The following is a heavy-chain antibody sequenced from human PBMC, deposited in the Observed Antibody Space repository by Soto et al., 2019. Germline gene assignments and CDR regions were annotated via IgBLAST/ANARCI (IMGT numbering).Heavy chain of an antibody. V-gene: IGHV3-30-3*01. J-gene: IGHJ4*02. Sequence: QVQLVESGGGVVQPGRSLRLSCAASGFTFSSYAMHWVRQAPGKGLEWVAVISYDGSNKYYADSVKGRFTISRDNSKNTLYLQMNSRRAEDTAVYYCSRGPIDDILTGCDYWGQGTLVTVSS. D-gene: IGHD3-9*01. CDR2: ISYDGSNK. CDR1: GFTFSSYA. CDR3: SRGPIDDILTGCDY.